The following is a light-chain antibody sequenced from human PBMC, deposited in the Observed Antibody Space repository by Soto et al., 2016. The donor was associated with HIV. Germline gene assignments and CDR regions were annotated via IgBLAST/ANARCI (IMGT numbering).Light chain of an antibody. V-gene: IGKV1-9*01. J-gene: IGKJ2*01. CDR3: QQLNSYPRT. CDR1: QSISSY. CDR2: AAS. Sequence: DIQMTQSPSSLSASVGDRVTITCRASQSISSYLAWYQQKPGKAPKLLIYAASTLQSGVPSRFSGSGSGTEFTLTISSLQPEDFATHYCQQLNSYPRTFGQGTKLEVK.